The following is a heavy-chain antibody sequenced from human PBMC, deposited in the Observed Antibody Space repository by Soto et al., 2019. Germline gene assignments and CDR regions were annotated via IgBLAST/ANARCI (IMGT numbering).Heavy chain of an antibody. CDR3: AAEESEGRYVFWSGIGP. CDR1: GFTFTSSA. J-gene: IGHJ5*02. CDR2: IVVGSGNT. D-gene: IGHD3-3*01. Sequence: ASVKVSCKASGFTFTSSAVQWVRQARGQRLEWIGWIVVGSGNTNYAQKFQERVTITRDMSTSTAYMELSSLRSEDTAVYSCAAEESEGRYVFWSGIGPGGQGTLVTVSS. V-gene: IGHV1-58*01.